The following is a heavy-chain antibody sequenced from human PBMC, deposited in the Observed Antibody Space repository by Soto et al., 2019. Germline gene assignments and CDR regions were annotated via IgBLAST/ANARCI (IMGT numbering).Heavy chain of an antibody. CDR3: AKARGYSYNYGMDL. CDR1: GFTFSDYA. V-gene: IGHV3-30-3*01. CDR2: ISYDGNNK. J-gene: IGHJ6*02. D-gene: IGHD5-18*01. Sequence: GGSLRLSCAASGFTFSDYAMHWVRQAPGKGLEWVAVISYDGNNKYYAASVKGRFSISRDDSKNTLYLQMNSLRGEDTAVYYCAKARGYSYNYGMDLWGQGATVTVSS.